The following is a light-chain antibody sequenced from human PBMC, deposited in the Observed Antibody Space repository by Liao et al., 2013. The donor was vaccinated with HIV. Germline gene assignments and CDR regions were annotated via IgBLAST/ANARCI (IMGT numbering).Light chain of an antibody. CDR1: KLGDKY. V-gene: IGLV3-1*01. CDR3: QAWDSSTEV. Sequence: SYELTQPPSVSVSPGQTASITCSGDKLGDKYASWYQQKPGQSPVLVIYQDIQRPSGIPERFSGSNSGNTATLTISGTQAMDEADYYCQAWDSSTEVFGTGTKVTVL. J-gene: IGLJ1*01. CDR2: QDI.